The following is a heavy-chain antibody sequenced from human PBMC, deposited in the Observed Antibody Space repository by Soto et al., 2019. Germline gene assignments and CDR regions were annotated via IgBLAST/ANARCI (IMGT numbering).Heavy chain of an antibody. D-gene: IGHD2-21*02. CDR3: ATRHSLAYCGGDCYYYFDY. Sequence: ASVKVSCNVSGYTLTELSIHWVRQAPGKGLEWMGGFDPEDGETIYAQKFQGRVTMTEDTSTDTAYMELSSLRSEDTAVYYCATRHSLAYCGGDCYYYFDYWGQGTLVTVSS. V-gene: IGHV1-24*01. CDR2: FDPEDGET. CDR1: GYTLTELS. J-gene: IGHJ4*02.